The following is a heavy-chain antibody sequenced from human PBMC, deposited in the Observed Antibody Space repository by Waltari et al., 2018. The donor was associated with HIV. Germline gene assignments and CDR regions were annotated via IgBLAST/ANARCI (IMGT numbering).Heavy chain of an antibody. D-gene: IGHD6-13*01. V-gene: IGHV3-66*02. CDR2: IYSGGST. CDR1: GFTVSSNY. CDR3: ARGIIAAAGNWFDP. J-gene: IGHJ5*02. Sequence: EVQLVESGGGLVQPGGSLRLSCAASGFTVSSNYMSWVRQAPGKGLEWVSVIYSGGSTYYADSVKGRFTISRDNSKNTLYLQMNSLRAEDTAVYYCARGIIAAAGNWFDPLGQGTLVTVSS.